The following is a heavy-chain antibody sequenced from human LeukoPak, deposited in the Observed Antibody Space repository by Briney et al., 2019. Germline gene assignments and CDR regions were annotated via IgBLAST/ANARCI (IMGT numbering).Heavy chain of an antibody. J-gene: IGHJ3*02. CDR3: TREGVYAPDGSGYHRDAFDI. CDR1: GYILSKLS. Sequence: ASVKVSCKVSGYILSKLSMHWVRQAPGKGLEWMGGFDPEDGETIYAQKFQGRVTMTDDISTDIAYMELSRLESGDTAVYYCTREGVYAPDGSGYHRDAFDIWGQGTVVIVSS. V-gene: IGHV1-24*01. D-gene: IGHD3-22*01. CDR2: FDPEDGET.